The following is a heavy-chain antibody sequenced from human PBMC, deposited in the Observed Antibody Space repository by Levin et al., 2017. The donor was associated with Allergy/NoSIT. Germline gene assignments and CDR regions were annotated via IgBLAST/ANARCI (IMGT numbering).Heavy chain of an antibody. V-gene: IGHV3-48*01. D-gene: IGHD3-3*01. CDR3: SRAGLGEFDY. CDR2: ISTSSGTI. CDR1: GFIFSNYN. J-gene: IGHJ4*02. Sequence: GGSLRLSCAASGFIFSNYNMNWVRQAPGKGLEWVAYISTSSGTIFYTDSVKGRFTISRDNADNSLYLQMNSLRADDTAVYFCSRAGLGEFDYWGQGTLVTVSS.